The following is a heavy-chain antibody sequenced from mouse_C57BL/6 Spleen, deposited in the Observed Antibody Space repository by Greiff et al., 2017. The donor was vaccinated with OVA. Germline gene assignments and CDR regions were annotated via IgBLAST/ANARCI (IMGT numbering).Heavy chain of an antibody. V-gene: IGHV1-18*01. D-gene: IGHD2-5*01. J-gene: IGHJ4*01. CDR1: GYTFTDYN. Sequence: VQLQQSGPELVKPGASVKIPCKASGYTFTDYNMDWVKQSHGKSLEWIGDINPNNGGTIYNQKFKGKATLTVDKSSSTAYMELRSLTSEDTAVYYCARRGDYYSRYAMDYWGQGTSVTVSS. CDR2: INPNNGGT. CDR3: ARRGDYYSRYAMDY.